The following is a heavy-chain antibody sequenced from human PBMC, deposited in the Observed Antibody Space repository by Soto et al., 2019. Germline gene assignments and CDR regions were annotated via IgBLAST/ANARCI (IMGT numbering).Heavy chain of an antibody. J-gene: IGHJ6*02. D-gene: IGHD4-17*01. V-gene: IGHV3-30-3*01. CDR1: GFTFSSYA. CDR3: ARATVTGYYYYYGMDV. Sequence: GGSLRLSCAASGFTFSSYAMHWVRQAPGKGLEWVAVISYDGSNKYYADSVKGRFTISRDNSKNTLYLQMNSLRAEDRAVYYCARATVTGYYYYYGMDVWGQGTTVTVSS. CDR2: ISYDGSNK.